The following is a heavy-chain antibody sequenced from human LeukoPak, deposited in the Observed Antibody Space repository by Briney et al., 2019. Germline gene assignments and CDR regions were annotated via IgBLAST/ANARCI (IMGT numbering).Heavy chain of an antibody. CDR1: GFTFRSFA. D-gene: IGHD2-21*02. Sequence: GGSLRLSCAASGFTFRSFAMHWVRQAPGKGLEWVAVISYDGSNKYYADSVKGRFTISRDNSKNTLYLQMNSLRAEDTAVYYCAKDSLPRLAYCGGDCYSLYNWFDPWGQGTLVTVSS. J-gene: IGHJ5*02. CDR2: ISYDGSNK. CDR3: AKDSLPRLAYCGGDCYSLYNWFDP. V-gene: IGHV3-30*04.